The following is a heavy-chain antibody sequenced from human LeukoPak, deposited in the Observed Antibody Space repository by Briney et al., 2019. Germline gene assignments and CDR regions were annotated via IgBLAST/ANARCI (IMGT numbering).Heavy chain of an antibody. CDR2: ISGSGDNT. Sequence: GGSLRLSCAASGFTFSDYAMNWVRQAPGKGLEWVSGISGSGDNTYYADSVKGRFTISRDNSKNTLYLQMNSLRAEDTAVYYCAKGGRGLKWFDPWGQGTLVTVSS. CDR1: GFTFSDYA. V-gene: IGHV3-23*01. CDR3: AKGGRGLKWFDP. J-gene: IGHJ5*02. D-gene: IGHD3-16*01.